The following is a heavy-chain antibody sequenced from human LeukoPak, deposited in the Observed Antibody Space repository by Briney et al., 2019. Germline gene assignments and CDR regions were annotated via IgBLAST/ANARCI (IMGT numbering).Heavy chain of an antibody. CDR2: ISACNGNT. D-gene: IGHD3-3*01. Sequence: ASVKVSCKASGYTFTSYGISWVRQAPGQGLEWMGWISACNGNTNYAQKLQGRVTMTTDTSTSTAYMELRSLRSDDTAVYYCASSTDGDYDFWSGYSVWGQGTLVTVSS. J-gene: IGHJ4*02. CDR3: ASSTDGDYDFWSGYSV. CDR1: GYTFTSYG. V-gene: IGHV1-18*01.